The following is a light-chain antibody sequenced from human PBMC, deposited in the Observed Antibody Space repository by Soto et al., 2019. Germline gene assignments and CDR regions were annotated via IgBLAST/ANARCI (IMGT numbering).Light chain of an antibody. CDR2: DTS. J-gene: IGKJ1*01. CDR1: QGIGND. Sequence: AIQMTQSPSSLSASVGDRVTITCRASQGIGNDLGWYQQKPGKAPNLLIYDTSNLQSGVPSRFSGSGSGTDFTLTISSLQPEDSATYYCLQDYNYPWTFGQGTKVEIK. CDR3: LQDYNYPWT. V-gene: IGKV1-6*01.